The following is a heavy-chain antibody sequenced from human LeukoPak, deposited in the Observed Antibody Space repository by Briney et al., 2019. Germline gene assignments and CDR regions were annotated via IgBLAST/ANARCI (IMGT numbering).Heavy chain of an antibody. Sequence: GGSLRLSCAASGFTFSSYWMSWVRQAPGKGLEWVANIKQDGSEKYYVDSVKGRFTISRDNAKNSLYLQMNSLRAEDTALYYCAKDIGIAVAGMEDDGGNYFDYWGQGTLVTVSS. D-gene: IGHD6-19*01. CDR3: AKDIGIAVAGMEDDGGNYFDY. CDR1: GFTFSSYW. J-gene: IGHJ4*02. CDR2: IKQDGSEK. V-gene: IGHV3-7*03.